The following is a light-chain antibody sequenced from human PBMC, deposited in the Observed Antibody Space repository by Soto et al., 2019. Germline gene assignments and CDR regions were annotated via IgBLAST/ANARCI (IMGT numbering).Light chain of an antibody. CDR2: KVS. CDR1: QSLVHSDGIAY. Sequence: VVMTQSPLSLPVTLGQPASISCRSNQSLVHSDGIAYFSWFQQRPGRSPRRLIYKVSNRDSGVPARFSGSGSGTDFALKISRVEAEDVGVYYCMQGTHWPITFGQGSKVDIK. V-gene: IGKV2-30*02. J-gene: IGKJ1*01. CDR3: MQGTHWPIT.